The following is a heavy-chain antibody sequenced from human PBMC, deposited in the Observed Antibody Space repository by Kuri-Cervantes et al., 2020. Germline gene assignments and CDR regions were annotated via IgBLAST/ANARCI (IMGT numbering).Heavy chain of an antibody. Sequence: SETLSLTCTVFGGSISNYYWTWIRQPAGQGLEWIGRIYISGSPNYNPSLKSRVTISVDTSKNQFSLKLSSVTAADTAVYYCAREVFVVVPAARVVFDYWGQGTLVTVSS. CDR3: AREVFVVVPAARVVFDY. D-gene: IGHD2-2*01. CDR2: IYISGSP. J-gene: IGHJ4*02. CDR1: GGSISNYY. V-gene: IGHV4-4*07.